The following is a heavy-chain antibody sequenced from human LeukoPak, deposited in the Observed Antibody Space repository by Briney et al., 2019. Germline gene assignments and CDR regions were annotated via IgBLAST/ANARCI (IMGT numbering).Heavy chain of an antibody. V-gene: IGHV3-7*01. J-gene: IGHJ4*02. CDR1: GFNFGSNW. D-gene: IGHD4-17*01. CDR2: IKQDGSEK. Sequence: GGSLRLSCAASGFNFGSNWMSWVRQAPGKGLEWVANIKQDGSEKYYVDSVRGRFTISRDNAKNSLYLQMNSLKAEDTAVYYCAREGPSVTPYYWGQGTLVTVSS. CDR3: AREGPSVTPYY.